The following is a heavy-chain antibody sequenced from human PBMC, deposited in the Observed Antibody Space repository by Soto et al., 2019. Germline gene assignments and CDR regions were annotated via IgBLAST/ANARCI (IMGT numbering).Heavy chain of an antibody. V-gene: IGHV3-53*01. CDR3: ARDAFLYSRGAYYDH. CDR1: GFTVSSNY. D-gene: IGHD4-4*01. J-gene: IGHJ4*02. Sequence: GGSLRLSCAASGFTVSSNYMSWVRQAPGKGLEWVSVIYSGGSTYYADSVKGRFTISRDNSKNTLYLQMNSLRAEDTAVYYCARDAFLYSRGAYYDHWGQGTLVTVSS. CDR2: IYSGGST.